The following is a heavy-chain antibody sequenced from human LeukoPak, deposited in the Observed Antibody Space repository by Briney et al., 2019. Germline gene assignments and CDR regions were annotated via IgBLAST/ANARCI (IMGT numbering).Heavy chain of an antibody. CDR1: GFTFSTYW. CDR2: INSDGSNT. D-gene: IGHD4-17*01. V-gene: IGHV3-74*01. Sequence: GGSLRLSCAASGFTFSTYWMHWARQDPGKGLVWVSRINSDGSNTIYADSVKGRFTISRDNAKNTLYLQMNSLRAEDTAVYYCARDAYAVADYWGQGTLVTVSS. J-gene: IGHJ4*02. CDR3: ARDAYAVADY.